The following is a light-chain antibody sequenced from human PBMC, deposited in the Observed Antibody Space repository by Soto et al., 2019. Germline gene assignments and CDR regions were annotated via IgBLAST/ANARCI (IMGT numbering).Light chain of an antibody. J-gene: IGLJ1*01. CDR2: GNS. V-gene: IGLV1-40*01. Sequence: QPVLTQPPSVSGAPGQRVTISCTGSSSNIGAGYDVHWYLQLPGTAPRVLIHGNSNRPSGVPDRFSGSKSGTSASLAITGLQAEDEADYYCQSYDSSLSGWVFGTGTKLTVL. CDR3: QSYDSSLSGWV. CDR1: SSNIGAGYD.